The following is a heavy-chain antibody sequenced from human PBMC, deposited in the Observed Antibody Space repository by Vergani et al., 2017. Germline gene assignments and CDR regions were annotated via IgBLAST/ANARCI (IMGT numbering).Heavy chain of an antibody. CDR2: IRSKAYGQAT. J-gene: IGHJ3*02. Sequence: EVQLVESGGDLVQPGRSLRLSCTASGFTFGYYAMDWFRQAPGQGLEWVGGIRSKAYGQATIYAASVKGRFTISRDDSKSNDYLQMNNLQTEDTAMYYCVRDQIAMHRGSHALDIWGQGTMVTVSS. V-gene: IGHV3-49*03. CDR1: GFTFGYYA. D-gene: IGHD3-10*01. CDR3: VRDQIAMHRGSHALDI.